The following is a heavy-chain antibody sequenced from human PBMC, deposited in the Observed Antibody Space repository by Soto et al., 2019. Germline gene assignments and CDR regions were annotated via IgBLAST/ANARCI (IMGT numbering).Heavy chain of an antibody. D-gene: IGHD3-10*01. CDR3: ARDRVIMLRCVPLHYGMDV. Sequence: QVQLQESGSGLVKPSGTLSLTCAVSAGSIAGSNWWTWVRQSPGKGLEWIGQIYHSGTTNYNPSFKSRVTMSVDKSKTHFSLKLTSVTAADTAVYYCARDRVIMLRCVPLHYGMDVW. J-gene: IGHJ6*01. CDR2: IYHSGTT. V-gene: IGHV4-4*02. CDR1: AGSIAGSNW.